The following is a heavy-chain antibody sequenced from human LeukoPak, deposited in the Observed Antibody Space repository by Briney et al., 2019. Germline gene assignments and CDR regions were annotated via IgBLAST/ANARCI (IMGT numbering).Heavy chain of an antibody. Sequence: GESLKISGKASGSNFITDWSGWARTMSLKGLMCLALIYRHDSATRYNMPIQGQVSMSADKSINTAYLQWSSLKGSDTAMYYCARRYSSSSEADYWGQGPLVTVSS. D-gene: IGHD6-6*01. J-gene: IGHJ4*02. CDR1: GSNFITDW. V-gene: IGHV5-51*01. CDR3: ARRYSSSSEADY. CDR2: IYRHDSAT.